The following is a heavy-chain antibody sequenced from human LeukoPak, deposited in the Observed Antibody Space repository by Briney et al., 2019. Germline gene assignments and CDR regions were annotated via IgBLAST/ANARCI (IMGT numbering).Heavy chain of an antibody. D-gene: IGHD3-22*01. J-gene: IGHJ4*02. CDR3: AKSSIFYDSSGYYVGEKYYFDY. CDR1: GFTFSSYG. Sequence: GGSLRLSCAASGFTFSSYGMSWVPQAPGKGLEWVSPIIASGTSTYYADSVKGRFTISRDNSKDTLYLQMNSLRAEDTAVYYCAKSSIFYDSSGYYVGEKYYFDYWGQGTLVTVSS. V-gene: IGHV3-23*01. CDR2: IIASGTST.